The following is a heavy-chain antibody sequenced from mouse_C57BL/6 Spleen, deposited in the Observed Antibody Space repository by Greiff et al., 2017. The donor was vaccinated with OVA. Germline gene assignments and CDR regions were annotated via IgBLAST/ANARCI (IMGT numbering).Heavy chain of an antibody. V-gene: IGHV1-63*01. CDR1: GYTFTNYW. D-gene: IGHD1-1*01. Sequence: QVQLQQSGAELVRPGTSVKMSCKASGYTFTNYWIGWAKQRPGHGLEWIGDIYPGDGYTNYNEKFKGKATLTADKSSSTAYMQFSSLTSEDSAIYYCESTVVEYYFDYWGQGTTLTVSS. J-gene: IGHJ2*01. CDR2: IYPGDGYT. CDR3: ESTVVEYYFDY.